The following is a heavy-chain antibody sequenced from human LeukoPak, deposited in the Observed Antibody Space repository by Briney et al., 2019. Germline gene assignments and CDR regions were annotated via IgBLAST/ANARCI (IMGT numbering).Heavy chain of an antibody. CDR3: AKERSSWAFDI. Sequence: GSLRLSCAASGFTFSSYWMSWVRQAPGKGLEWIGEINHSGSTNYNPSLKSRVTISVDTSKNQFSLKLNSVTAADTAVYYCAKERSSWAFDIWGQGTMVTVSS. D-gene: IGHD6-6*01. V-gene: IGHV4-34*01. CDR1: GFTFSSYW. J-gene: IGHJ3*02. CDR2: INHSGST.